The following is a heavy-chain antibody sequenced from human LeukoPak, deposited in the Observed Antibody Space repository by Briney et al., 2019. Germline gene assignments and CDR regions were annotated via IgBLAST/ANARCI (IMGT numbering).Heavy chain of an antibody. CDR2: IYYSGST. CDR3: ARDLGSGYSNWFDP. Sequence: SETLSLTCTVSGVSISSGDYYWSWIRQPPGKGLEWIGYIYYSGSTYYNPSLKSRVTISVDTSKNQFSLKLSSVTAADTAVYYCARDLGSGYSNWFDPWGQGTLVTVSS. V-gene: IGHV4-30-4*01. J-gene: IGHJ5*02. CDR1: GVSISSGDYY. D-gene: IGHD3-3*01.